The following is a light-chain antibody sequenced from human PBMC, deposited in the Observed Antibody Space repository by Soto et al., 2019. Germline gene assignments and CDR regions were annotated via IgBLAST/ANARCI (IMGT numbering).Light chain of an antibody. CDR3: QQGYSTPR. V-gene: IGKV1-39*01. Sequence: DIQMTQSPSSLSASVGDRVTITCRASQSISNYLNWYQQKPGKAPKLLIYAASSLQSGVPSRFSGSGSGTDFTLTISTLQPEDFATYYCQQGYSTPRFGPGTKVGIK. CDR2: AAS. J-gene: IGKJ3*01. CDR1: QSISNY.